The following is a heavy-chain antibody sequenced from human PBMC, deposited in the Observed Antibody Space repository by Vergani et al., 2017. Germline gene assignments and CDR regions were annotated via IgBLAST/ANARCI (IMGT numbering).Heavy chain of an antibody. CDR1: GFSFGDYA. D-gene: IGHD5-18*01. V-gene: IGHV3-49*04. CDR2: IRNKAYGGTT. Sequence: EVQLVESGGGLVPPGRSLRLSCAASGFSFGDYAMTWVRQAPGKGLEWVAFIRNKAYGGTTGYAASVKGRFTISRDDSKRLAYLQLSGLKTEDTAVYFCSRGRGYSFGYSDYWGQGTLVTVSS. J-gene: IGHJ4*02. CDR3: SRGRGYSFGYSDY.